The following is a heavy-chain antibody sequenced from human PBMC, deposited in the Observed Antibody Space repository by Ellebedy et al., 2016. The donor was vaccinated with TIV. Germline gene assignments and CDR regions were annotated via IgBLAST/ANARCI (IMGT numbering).Heavy chain of an antibody. D-gene: IGHD3-22*01. CDR1: GFIFSTYA. CDR2: IWYDGSNN. Sequence: PGGSLRLSCAASGFIFSTYAMHWVRQTPGKGLEWVAVIWYDGSNNSCADSVKGRFSISRDNSKNTLYLQMNNLRAEDTAVYYCARDVLSSGFWGYFQHWGQGTLVTVSS. CDR3: ARDVLSSGFWGYFQH. V-gene: IGHV3-33*01. J-gene: IGHJ1*01.